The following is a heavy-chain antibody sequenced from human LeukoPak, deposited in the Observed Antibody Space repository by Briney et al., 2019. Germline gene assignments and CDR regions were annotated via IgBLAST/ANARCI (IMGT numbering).Heavy chain of an antibody. V-gene: IGHV1-2*02. Sequence: ASVKVSCKASGYTFTGYYMHWVRQAPGQGLEWMGLINPNSGGTNYAQKFQGRVTMTRDTSISTAYMELSRLRSGDTAVYYCARGGMGGARNYYYYYYMDVWGKGTTVTVSS. D-gene: IGHD1-26*01. CDR3: ARGGMGGARNYYYYYYMDV. CDR2: INPNSGGT. CDR1: GYTFTGYY. J-gene: IGHJ6*03.